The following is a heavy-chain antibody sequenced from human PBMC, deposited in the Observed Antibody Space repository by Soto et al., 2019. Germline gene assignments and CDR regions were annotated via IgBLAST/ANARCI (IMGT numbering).Heavy chain of an antibody. D-gene: IGHD6-19*01. CDR2: SRNKINAYTT. V-gene: IGHV3-72*01. CDR3: VRLRRSDGWSPFDY. Sequence: GGSLRLSCAVSGFIFSDHYMDWVRQAPGKGLEWVARSRNKINAYTTEYAASVKGRFTISRDDSKKSLYLEMNSLNTEDTAVYYCVRLRRSDGWSPFDYWGQGTLVTVSS. J-gene: IGHJ4*02. CDR1: GFIFSDHY.